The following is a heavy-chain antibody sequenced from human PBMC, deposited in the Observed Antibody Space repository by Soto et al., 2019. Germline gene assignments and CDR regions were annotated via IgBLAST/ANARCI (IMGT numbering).Heavy chain of an antibody. Sequence: GGSLRLSCTGSGFTFGDYAMSWSRQAPGKGLEWVGVIRSKAYGGTTDYAASVKGRFTILRDDSKSIAYLQMSSLQTEDTGVYYCTKYTHVSRYSYFGMDVWGHGTTVTVSS. J-gene: IGHJ6*02. CDR1: GFTFGDYA. CDR2: IRSKAYGGTT. CDR3: TKYTHVSRYSYFGMDV. D-gene: IGHD3-3*01. V-gene: IGHV3-49*03.